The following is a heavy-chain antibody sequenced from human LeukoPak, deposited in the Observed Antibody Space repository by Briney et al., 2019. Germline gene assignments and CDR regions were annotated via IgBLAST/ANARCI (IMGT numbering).Heavy chain of an antibody. D-gene: IGHD1-26*01. CDR2: ISGSGGST. Sequence: GGSVRLSCAASGFAFSSYAMSWVRQAPGKGLEWVSAISGSGGSTYYADSVKGRLTISRDNSKNTLYLQMNSLRAADTAVYYCAKDLFRGSYYEYYFDYWGQGTLVTVSS. CDR1: GFAFSSYA. J-gene: IGHJ4*02. V-gene: IGHV3-23*01. CDR3: AKDLFRGSYYEYYFDY.